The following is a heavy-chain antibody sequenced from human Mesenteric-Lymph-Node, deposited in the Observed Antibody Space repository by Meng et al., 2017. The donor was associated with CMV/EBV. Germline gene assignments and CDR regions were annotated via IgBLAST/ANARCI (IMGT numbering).Heavy chain of an antibody. Sequence: SGGSISPSSWSWIRQPPGKGLEWIGYIYYTGSSNCNPSLKSRVTTSVDTSKNQFSLRLSSVTAADTAVYYCARYYCSRGTCYHFDYWGQGTLVTVSS. J-gene: IGHJ4*02. D-gene: IGHD2-15*01. CDR2: IYYTGSS. CDR1: GGSISPSS. V-gene: IGHV4-59*08. CDR3: ARYYCSRGTCYHFDY.